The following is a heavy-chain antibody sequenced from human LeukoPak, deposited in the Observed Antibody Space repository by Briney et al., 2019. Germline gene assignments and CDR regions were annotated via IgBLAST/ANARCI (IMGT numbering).Heavy chain of an antibody. V-gene: IGHV4-31*03. J-gene: IGHJ4*02. CDR3: ASSLSYYDSSGNFDY. Sequence: SETLSLTCTVSGGSISSGGYYWSWIRQHPRKGLEWIGYIYYSGSTYYNPSLKSRVTISVDTSKNQFSLKLSSVTAADTAVYYCASSLSYYDSSGNFDYWGQGTLVTVSS. CDR1: GGSISSGGYY. D-gene: IGHD3-22*01. CDR2: IYYSGST.